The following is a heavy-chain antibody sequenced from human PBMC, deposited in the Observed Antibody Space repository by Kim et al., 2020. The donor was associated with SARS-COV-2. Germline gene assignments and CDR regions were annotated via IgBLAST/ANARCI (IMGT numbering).Heavy chain of an antibody. D-gene: IGHD3-3*01. CDR1: GGSFSGYY. J-gene: IGHJ3*02. Sequence: SETLSLTCAVYGGSFSGYYWSWIRQPPGKGLEWIGEINHSGSTNYNPSLKSRVTISVDTSKNQFSLKLSSVTAADTAVYYCARGDYDFWSGLYDAFDIWGQGTMVTVSS. CDR3: ARGDYDFWSGLYDAFDI. CDR2: INHSGST. V-gene: IGHV4-34*01.